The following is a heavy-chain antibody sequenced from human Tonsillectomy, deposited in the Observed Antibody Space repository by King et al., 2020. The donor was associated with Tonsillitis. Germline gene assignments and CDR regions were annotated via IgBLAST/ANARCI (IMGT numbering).Heavy chain of an antibody. D-gene: IGHD6-25*01. V-gene: IGHV3-48*03. CDR3: VRRDPWADFDS. CDR2: ISSSGSTI. J-gene: IGHJ4*02. Sequence: VQLVESGGGLVQPGGSLRLSCAASGFTFSSYEMNWVRQAPGKGLEWVSYISSSGSTIYYADSVKGRFTISRDNAKNSLYLKMNSLIAEDTAVYYCVRRDPWADFDSWGQGTQVTVSS. CDR1: GFTFSSYE.